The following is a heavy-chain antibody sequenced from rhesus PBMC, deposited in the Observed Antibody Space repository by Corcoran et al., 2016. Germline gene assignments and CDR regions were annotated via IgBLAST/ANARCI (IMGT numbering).Heavy chain of an antibody. V-gene: IGHV4-143*01. D-gene: IGHD2-39*02. CDR1: GGSLSGSYN. CDR3: ARQGYTDHLGGLDS. CDR2: VYANNGRT. Sequence: QVQLQESGPGLVKPSETLSLPCTVSGGSLSGSYNWNWIRQSPRQGLEWIGAVYANNGRTNYNPSLKSRVTMSKDTSKNQFSLRLTSVTAADTAVYYCARQGYTDHLGGLDSWGQGVVVTVSS. J-gene: IGHJ6*01.